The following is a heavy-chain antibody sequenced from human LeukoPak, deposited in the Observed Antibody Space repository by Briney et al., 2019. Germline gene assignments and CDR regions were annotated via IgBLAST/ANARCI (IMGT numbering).Heavy chain of an antibody. Sequence: GGSLRLSCAASGFTFSSYAMHWVRQAPGKGLEWVAVISYDGSNKYYADSVKGRFTISRDNSKNTLYLQMNSLRAEDTAVYYCAREYSGSHKMDWGQGTLVTVSS. CDR1: GFTFSSYA. V-gene: IGHV3-30-3*01. CDR2: ISYDGSNK. J-gene: IGHJ4*02. D-gene: IGHD1-26*01. CDR3: AREYSGSHKMD.